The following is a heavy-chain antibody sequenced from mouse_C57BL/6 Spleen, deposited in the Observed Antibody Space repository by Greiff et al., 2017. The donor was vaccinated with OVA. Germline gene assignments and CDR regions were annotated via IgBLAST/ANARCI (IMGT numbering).Heavy chain of an antibody. J-gene: IGHJ4*01. V-gene: IGHV1-50*01. CDR3: ARPYYASAMDY. D-gene: IGHD2-10*01. CDR1: GYTFTSYW. CDR2: IYPSDSCT. Sequence: QVQLQQPGAELVKPGASVKLSCKASGYTFTSYWMQWVKQRPGQGLEWIGEIYPSDSCTNYNQKFKGKATLTVDTSSSTAYMQLSSLTTEDSAVYYCARPYYASAMDYWGQGTSVTVSS.